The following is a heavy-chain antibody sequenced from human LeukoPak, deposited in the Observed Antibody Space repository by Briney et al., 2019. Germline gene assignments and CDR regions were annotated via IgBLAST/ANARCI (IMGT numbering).Heavy chain of an antibody. CDR1: GGSISSGDYY. CDR2: IYYSGST. V-gene: IGHV4-30-4*01. J-gene: IGHJ6*02. Sequence: SETLSLTCTVSGGSISSGDYYWSWIRQPPGKGLEWIGYIYYSGSTYYNPSLKSRVTISVDTSKNQFSLKLSPVTAADTAVYYCARDPIATTMVMGYYYYGMDVWGQGTTVTVSS. D-gene: IGHD5-18*01. CDR3: ARDPIATTMVMGYYYYGMDV.